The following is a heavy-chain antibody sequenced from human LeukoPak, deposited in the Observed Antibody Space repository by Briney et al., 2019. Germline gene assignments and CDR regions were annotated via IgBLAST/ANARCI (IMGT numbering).Heavy chain of an antibody. J-gene: IGHJ3*02. V-gene: IGHV4-59*01. D-gene: IGHD4-17*01. CDR3: AGYGDESQQHDAFDI. CDR2: IYYSGST. CDR1: GGSISSYY. Sequence: PSETLSLTRTVSGGSISSYYWSWIRQPPGKGLEWIGYIYYSGSTNYNPSLKSRVTISVDTSKNQFSLKLSSVTAADTAVYYCAGYGDESQQHDAFDIWGQGTMVTVSS.